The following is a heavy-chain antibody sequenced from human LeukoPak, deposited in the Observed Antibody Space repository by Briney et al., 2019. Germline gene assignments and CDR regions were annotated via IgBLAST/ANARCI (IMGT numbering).Heavy chain of an antibody. CDR3: ARGVWECELREAGWFDP. D-gene: IGHD1-26*01. J-gene: IGHJ5*02. V-gene: IGHV4-59*01. Sequence: SETLSLTCTVSGGSISSYYWSWIRQPPGKGLEWIGYIYYSGSTNYNPSLKSRVTISVDTSKNQFSLKLSSVTAADTAVYYCARGVWECELREAGWFDPWGQGPLVTVSS. CDR1: GGSISSYY. CDR2: IYYSGST.